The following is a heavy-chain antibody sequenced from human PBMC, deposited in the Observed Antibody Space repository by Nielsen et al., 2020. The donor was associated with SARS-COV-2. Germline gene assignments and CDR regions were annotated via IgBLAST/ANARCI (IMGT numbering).Heavy chain of an antibody. CDR2: ISWNSGSI. Sequence: SLKISCAASGFTFDDYAMHWVRQAPGKGLEWVSGISWNSGSIGYADSVKGRFTISRDNAKNSLYLQMNSLRAKDTALYYCAKVGGWGNYWGQGTLVTVSS. V-gene: IGHV3-9*01. D-gene: IGHD6-19*01. J-gene: IGHJ4*02. CDR3: AKVGGWGNY. CDR1: GFTFDDYA.